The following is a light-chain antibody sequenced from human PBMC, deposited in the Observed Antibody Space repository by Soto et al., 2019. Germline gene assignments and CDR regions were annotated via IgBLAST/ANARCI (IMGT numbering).Light chain of an antibody. V-gene: IGKV3-20*01. J-gene: IGKJ5*01. Sequence: EIVLTQSPGTLSLSPGERATLSCRASQSVSSSYLAWYQQKPGQAPRLLIYGASSRATGIPDRFSGSGSGTDFTLTISRLEPEDFAVYYCQQYGSSPLITFGQGTRLEF. CDR3: QQYGSSPLIT. CDR2: GAS. CDR1: QSVSSSY.